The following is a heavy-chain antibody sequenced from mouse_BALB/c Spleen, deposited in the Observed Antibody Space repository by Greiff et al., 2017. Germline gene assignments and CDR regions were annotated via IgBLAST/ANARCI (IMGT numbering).Heavy chain of an antibody. J-gene: IGHJ4*01. CDR3: AREGVLYYAMDY. Sequence: VQLVESGPELVRPGVSVKISCKGSSYTFTDYAMHWVKQSHAKSLEWIGVISTYYGNTNYNQKFKGKATMTVDKSSSTAYMELARLTSEDSAVYYCAREGVLYYAMDYWGQGTSVTVSS. V-gene: IGHV1-67*01. CDR1: SYTFTDYA. CDR2: ISTYYGNT.